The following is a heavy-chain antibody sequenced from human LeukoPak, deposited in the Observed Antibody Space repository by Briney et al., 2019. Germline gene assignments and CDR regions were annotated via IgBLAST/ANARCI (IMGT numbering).Heavy chain of an antibody. CDR2: IWYDGSNK. Sequence: PGRSLRLSCAASGFTFKNYGMHWVRQALGKGLEWGAVIWYDGSNKYYADSVKGRFTISRDNSKNTLYLQMNTLRAEDTAIYYCARDRSVDFFDFWGQGTLVTVSP. J-gene: IGHJ4*02. V-gene: IGHV3-33*01. CDR3: ARDRSVDFFDF. CDR1: GFTFKNYG. D-gene: IGHD5-12*01.